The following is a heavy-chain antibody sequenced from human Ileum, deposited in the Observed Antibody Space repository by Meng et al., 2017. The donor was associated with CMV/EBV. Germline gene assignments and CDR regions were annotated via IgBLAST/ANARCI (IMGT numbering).Heavy chain of an antibody. Sequence: GGPLRLSCAASGFTFSSYWMSWVRQAPGKGLEWVANIKQDGSEKYYVDSVKGRFTISRDNAKNSLYLQMNSLRAEDTAVYYCARAPDYGGNSFDYWGQGTLVTVSS. CDR1: GFTFSSYW. CDR3: ARAPDYGGNSFDY. V-gene: IGHV3-7*01. CDR2: IKQDGSEK. J-gene: IGHJ4*02. D-gene: IGHD4-23*01.